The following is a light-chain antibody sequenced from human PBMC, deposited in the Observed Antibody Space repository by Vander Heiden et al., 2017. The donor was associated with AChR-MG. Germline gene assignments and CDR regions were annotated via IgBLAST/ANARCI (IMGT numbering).Light chain of an antibody. V-gene: IGLV3-21*02. J-gene: IGLJ7*01. CDR3: QVWDNSSDHAV. CDR2: DDS. CDR1: NIGSKS. Sequence: SYVLTQPPSVSVAPGPTARITRGGNNIGSKSVHGYQQKPGQPPVLVVYDDSDRPSGIPERFSGSNSGNTATLTISRVEAGDEADYYCQVWDNSSDHAVFGGGTQLTVV.